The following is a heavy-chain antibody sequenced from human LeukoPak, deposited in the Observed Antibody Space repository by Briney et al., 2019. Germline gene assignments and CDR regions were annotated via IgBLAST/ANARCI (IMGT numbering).Heavy chain of an antibody. V-gene: IGHV3-7*01. CDR2: IEPDGSGK. D-gene: IGHD3-10*01. J-gene: IGHJ4*02. Sequence: GGSLRLSCAASGFSFRDYWMSWVRQAPGKGLEWVADIEPDGSGKTYVDSVKGRFTISRDNAQQPLYLQMDTLTAEDTAVYYCVTSWVRQERDFWGQGTLVTVSS. CDR3: VTSWVRQERDF. CDR1: GFSFRDYW.